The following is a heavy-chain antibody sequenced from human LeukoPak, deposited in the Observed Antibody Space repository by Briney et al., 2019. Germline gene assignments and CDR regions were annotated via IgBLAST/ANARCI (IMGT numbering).Heavy chain of an antibody. J-gene: IGHJ3*02. V-gene: IGHV3-7*03. CDR2: IKQDGSEK. D-gene: IGHD3-16*01. Sequence: GGSLRLSCAASGFTFSSYWMSWVRQAPGKGLEWVANIKQDGSEKYYVDSVKGRFTISRDNAKNSLYLQMNSLRAEDTAVYYCAKLRVVPRDDAFDIWGQGTMVTVSS. CDR1: GFTFSSYW. CDR3: AKLRVVPRDDAFDI.